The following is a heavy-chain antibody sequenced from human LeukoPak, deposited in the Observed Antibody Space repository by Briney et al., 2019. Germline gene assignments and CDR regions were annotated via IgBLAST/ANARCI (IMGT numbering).Heavy chain of an antibody. CDR2: INPSGGST. Sequence: ASVKVSSTASGYTFTRYYMHWVRQAPGQGLEWMGLINPSGGSTTYAQKFQGRVTMTRDTSTSTVYMELSSLRSEDTAVYYCVRAFLDLYFDFWGQGTLVTVSS. J-gene: IGHJ4*02. CDR3: VRAFLDLYFDF. V-gene: IGHV1-46*01. CDR1: GYTFTRYY.